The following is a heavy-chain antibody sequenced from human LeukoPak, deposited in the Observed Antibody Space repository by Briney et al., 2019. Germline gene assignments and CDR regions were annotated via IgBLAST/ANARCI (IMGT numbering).Heavy chain of an antibody. J-gene: IGHJ4*02. CDR3: AREVTVAGTGTGIDY. CDR2: IIPIFGTA. D-gene: IGHD6-19*01. Sequence: SVKVSXKAPGGTFSSYAISWVRQAPGQGLEWMGRIIPIFGTANYAQKFQGRVTITTDESTSTAYMELSSLRSEDTAVYYCAREVTVAGTGTGIDYWGQGTLVTVSS. V-gene: IGHV1-69*05. CDR1: GGTFSSYA.